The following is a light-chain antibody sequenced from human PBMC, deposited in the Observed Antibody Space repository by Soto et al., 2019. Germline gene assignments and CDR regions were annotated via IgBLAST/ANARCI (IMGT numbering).Light chain of an antibody. V-gene: IGLV1-40*01. CDR3: QSYDSSLSGVV. J-gene: IGLJ2*01. Sequence: QSVLTQPPSVSGAPGQRITISCTGGSSNIGAGYDVHWYQQLPGTAPKLLIYANNNRPSGVPDRFSGSKPGTSASLAITALQAEDEADFYCQSYDSSLSGVVFGGGTQLTVL. CDR1: SSNIGAGYD. CDR2: ANN.